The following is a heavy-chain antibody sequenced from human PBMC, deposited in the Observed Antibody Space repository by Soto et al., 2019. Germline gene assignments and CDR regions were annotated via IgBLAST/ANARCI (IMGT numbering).Heavy chain of an antibody. Sequence: ASETLSLTCTVSGGSISSYYWSWIRQPPGKGLEWIGYIYYSGSTNYNPSLKSRVTISVDTSKNQFSLKLSSVTAADTAVYYCARGSTSSKYYYGMDVWGQGTTVTVSS. J-gene: IGHJ6*02. V-gene: IGHV4-59*01. D-gene: IGHD6-6*01. CDR1: GGSISSYY. CDR3: ARGSTSSKYYYGMDV. CDR2: IYYSGST.